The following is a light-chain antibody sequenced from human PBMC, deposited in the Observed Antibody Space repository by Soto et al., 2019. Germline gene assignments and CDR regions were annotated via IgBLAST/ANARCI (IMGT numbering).Light chain of an antibody. V-gene: IGKV3-20*01. J-gene: IGKJ1*01. CDR2: DAS. CDR1: STVGNNY. CDR3: QQYGDSPQT. Sequence: EIVLTQSPGTLTLSPGEGATLSCRASSTVGNNYLAWYQQTPGQAPRLLIYDASTRATGIPDRFSGSGSGTDFTLTNSRLQPEDFAVYYCQQYGDSPQTFGQGTKVEV.